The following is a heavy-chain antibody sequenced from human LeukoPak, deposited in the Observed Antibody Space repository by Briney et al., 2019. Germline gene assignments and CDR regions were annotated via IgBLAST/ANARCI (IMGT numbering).Heavy chain of an antibody. J-gene: IGHJ6*03. CDR2: LYHSGST. CDR3: ARHGDYYYYMDV. V-gene: IGHV4-39*01. D-gene: IGHD2-15*01. CDR1: GDSIISSTHY. Sequence: SETLSLTCTVSGDSIISSTHYWGWIRQPPGKGLEWIGSLYHSGSTFYSPSLKSRVTISVDSSKNSFSLKFNSVTAADTAVYYCARHGDYYYYMDVWGKGTTVTISS.